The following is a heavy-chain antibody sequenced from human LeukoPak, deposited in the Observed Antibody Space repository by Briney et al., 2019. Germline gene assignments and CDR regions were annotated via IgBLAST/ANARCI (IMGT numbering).Heavy chain of an antibody. CDR3: AKYVCVGDCYDYFDC. D-gene: IGHD2-21*02. J-gene: IGHJ4*02. CDR2: ISGSGGST. CDR1: GFTFISYA. V-gene: IGHV3-23*01. Sequence: GGSLRLSCATSGFTFISYAMSWVRQAPAKVLEWVSGISGSGGSTYYADSVKGRFTISRDNSKNTLYLQMNSLRAEDTAVYYCAKYVCVGDCYDYFDCWGQGTLVTVSS.